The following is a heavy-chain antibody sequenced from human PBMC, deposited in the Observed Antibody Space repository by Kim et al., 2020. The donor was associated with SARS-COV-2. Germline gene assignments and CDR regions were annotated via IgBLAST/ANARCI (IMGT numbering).Heavy chain of an antibody. CDR3: AKNYYDSSGYYYVVGY. D-gene: IGHD3-22*01. Sequence: GGSLRLSCAASGFTFSSYGMHWVRQAPGKGLEWVAVISYDGSNKYYADSVKGRFTISRDNSKNTLYLQMNSLRAEDTAVYYCAKNYYDSSGYYYVVGYWG. CDR1: GFTFSSYG. CDR2: ISYDGSNK. J-gene: IGHJ4*01. V-gene: IGHV3-30*18.